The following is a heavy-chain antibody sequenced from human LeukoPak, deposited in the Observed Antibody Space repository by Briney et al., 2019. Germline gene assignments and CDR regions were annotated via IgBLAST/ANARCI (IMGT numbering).Heavy chain of an antibody. CDR1: GGSISSYY. V-gene: IGHV4-59*01. CDR2: IYYSGST. CDR3: ARDGGYCSGGSCYHQYYFDY. D-gene: IGHD2-15*01. Sequence: SETLSLTCTVSGGSISSYYWSWIRQPPGKGLEWIGYIYYSGSTNYNPSLKSRVTISVDTSKNQFSLKLRSVTAADTAVYYCARDGGYCSGGSCYHQYYFDYWGQGTLVTVSS. J-gene: IGHJ4*02.